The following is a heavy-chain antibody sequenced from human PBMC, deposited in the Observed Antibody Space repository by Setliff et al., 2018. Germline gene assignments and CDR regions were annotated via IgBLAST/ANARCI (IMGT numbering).Heavy chain of an antibody. J-gene: IGHJ4*02. CDR3: ASYRQDVNY. CDR1: GGSISSGSYY. Sequence: SETLSLTCTVSGGSISSGSYYWSWIRQPPGKGLEWIGSIYHSGSTYYNPSLKSRVTISVDTSKNQFSLKLSSVTAADTAVYYCASYRQDVNYWGQGTLVTVSS. D-gene: IGHD4-4*01. CDR2: IYHSGST. V-gene: IGHV4-39*07.